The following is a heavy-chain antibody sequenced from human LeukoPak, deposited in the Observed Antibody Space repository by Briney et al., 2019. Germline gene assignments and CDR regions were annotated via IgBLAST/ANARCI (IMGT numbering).Heavy chain of an antibody. V-gene: IGHV4-59*08. CDR2: VDYSGST. CDR3: AMQVGIYGDYNNWFDP. J-gene: IGHJ5*02. Sequence: SETLSLTCTVSGAPLNNYYWNWVRQPPGKELEWIGNVDYSGSTRYNPSLKSRATMSLGSSKNQFSLRLTSVTAADMAVYYCAMQVGIYGDYNNWFDPWGQGARVTVSS. CDR1: GAPLNNYY. D-gene: IGHD4-17*01.